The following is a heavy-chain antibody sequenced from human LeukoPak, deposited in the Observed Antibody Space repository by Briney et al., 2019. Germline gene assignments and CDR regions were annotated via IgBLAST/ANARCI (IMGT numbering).Heavy chain of an antibody. D-gene: IGHD3-22*01. J-gene: IGHJ4*02. Sequence: GSLRLSCAVSGITLSNYGMSWVRQAPGKGLEWVAGISDSGGRANYADSVKGRFTISRDNPKNTLYLQMNSLRAEDTAVYFCAKRGVVIRVILVGFHKEAYYFDSWGQGALVTVSS. CDR3: AKRGVVIRVILVGFHKEAYYFDS. CDR1: GITLSNYG. CDR2: ISDSGGRA. V-gene: IGHV3-23*01.